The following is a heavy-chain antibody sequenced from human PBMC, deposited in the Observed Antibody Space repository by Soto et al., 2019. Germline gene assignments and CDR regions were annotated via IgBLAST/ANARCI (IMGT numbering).Heavy chain of an antibody. J-gene: IGHJ4*02. CDR3: ARDLQNMITFGGVLSY. CDR1: GFTFSSYG. V-gene: IGHV3-33*01. CDR2: IWYDGSNK. D-gene: IGHD3-16*01. Sequence: GGSLRLSCAASGFTFSSYGMHWVRQAPGKGLEWVAVIWYDGSNKYYADSVKGRFTISRDNSKNTLYLQMNSLRAEDTAVYYCARDLQNMITFGGVLSYWGQGTLVTVSS.